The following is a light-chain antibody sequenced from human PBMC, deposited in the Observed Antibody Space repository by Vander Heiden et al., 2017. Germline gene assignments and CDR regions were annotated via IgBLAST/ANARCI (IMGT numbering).Light chain of an antibody. CDR1: ESVRNN. CDR2: RPS. J-gene: IGKJ3*01. Sequence: EIVITQSPGTLSVSPGERATLSCRVSESVRNNLAWYQQSPGQAPRLLIYRPSTRATGIPARFSRPGSGTEFTLSISSLQSEAFAVYYCQQDDDSPGSTFRPET. CDR3: QQDDDSPGST. V-gene: IGKV3-15*01.